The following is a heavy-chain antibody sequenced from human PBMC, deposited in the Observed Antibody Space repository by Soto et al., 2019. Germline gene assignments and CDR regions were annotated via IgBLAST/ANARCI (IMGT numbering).Heavy chain of an antibody. CDR3: ARDWSGYHGAMDV. CDR1: GLTFSTYW. CDR2: IKQDGGQK. Sequence: EMQLVESGGGLVQPGGSLRLSCAASGLTFSTYWMSWVRLAPGKGLEWVANIKQDGGQKNYVDSVKGRFTISRDNTNNSLYLQMNSLRAEDTAVYLCARDWSGYHGAMDVWGQGTTVTVSS. V-gene: IGHV3-7*01. D-gene: IGHD3-3*01. J-gene: IGHJ6*02.